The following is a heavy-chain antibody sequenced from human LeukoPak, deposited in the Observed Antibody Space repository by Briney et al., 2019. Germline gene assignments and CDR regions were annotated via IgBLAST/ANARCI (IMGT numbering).Heavy chain of an antibody. Sequence: ASVKVSCKASGYTFTSYGISWVRQAPGQGLEWMGWISAYNGNTNYAQKLQGRVTMTTDTFTSTAYMELRSLRSDDTAVYYCASEPPLDCSGGSCYHDWGQGTLVTVSS. CDR3: ASEPPLDCSGGSCYHD. V-gene: IGHV1-18*01. CDR1: GYTFTSYG. CDR2: ISAYNGNT. D-gene: IGHD2-15*01. J-gene: IGHJ4*02.